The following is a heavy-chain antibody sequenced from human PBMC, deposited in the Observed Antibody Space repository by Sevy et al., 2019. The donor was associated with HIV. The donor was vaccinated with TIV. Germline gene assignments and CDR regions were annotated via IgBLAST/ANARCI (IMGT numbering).Heavy chain of an antibody. V-gene: IGHV3-74*03. D-gene: IGHD1-26*01. CDR3: SRGPGSPRGYYPADS. CDR2: INSDGGTT. Sequence: GGFLRLSCAASGFTFSSHRMHWVRQAPGEGLVWVSRINSDGGTTTYADSVKGRFTISIDNPKNTSYLQMNSLRAEDTAVYYCSRGPGSPRGYYPADSWGQGTLVTVSS. CDR1: GFTFSSHR. J-gene: IGHJ5*01.